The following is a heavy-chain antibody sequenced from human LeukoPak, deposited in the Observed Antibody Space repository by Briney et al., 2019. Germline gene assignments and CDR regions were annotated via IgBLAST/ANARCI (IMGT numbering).Heavy chain of an antibody. V-gene: IGHV3-48*02. D-gene: IGHD3-10*01. J-gene: IGHJ3*02. CDR1: GFTFSRYA. Sequence: GGSLRLSCAVSGFTFSRYAMSWVRQAPGKGLEWVSSISGSSTTIYYADSVRGRFTISRDNAKNSLYLQMNSLRDEDTAVYYCARARGFDIWGQGTMVTVSS. CDR3: ARARGFDI. CDR2: ISGSSTTI.